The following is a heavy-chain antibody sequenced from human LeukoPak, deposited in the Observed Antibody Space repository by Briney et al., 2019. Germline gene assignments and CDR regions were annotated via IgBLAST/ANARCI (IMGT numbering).Heavy chain of an antibody. V-gene: IGHV3-74*01. CDR2: INSEGSST. Sequence: GGSLRLPCAASGFTFSRFWMQWVRQAPGKGLVWVSYINSEGSSTSYADSVKGRFTISRDSAKNTLYLQMNSLRAEDTAVYYCATYCGSASCYDSGSATWGQGTLVTVSS. D-gene: IGHD2-2*01. J-gene: IGHJ4*02. CDR3: ATYCGSASCYDSGSAT. CDR1: GFTFSRFW.